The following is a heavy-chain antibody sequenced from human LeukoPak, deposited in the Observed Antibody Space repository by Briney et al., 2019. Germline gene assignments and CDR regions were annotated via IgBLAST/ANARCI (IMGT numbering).Heavy chain of an antibody. Sequence: GGSLRLSCAASGFTFSSYSMNWVRQAPGKGLEYVSAISSNGGSTYYANSVKGRFTISRDNSKNTLYLQMGSLRAEDMAVYYCARGSSTIGYFDYWGQGTLVTVSS. D-gene: IGHD1/OR15-1a*01. J-gene: IGHJ4*02. CDR1: GFTFSSYS. CDR3: ARGSSTIGYFDY. CDR2: ISSNGGST. V-gene: IGHV3-64*01.